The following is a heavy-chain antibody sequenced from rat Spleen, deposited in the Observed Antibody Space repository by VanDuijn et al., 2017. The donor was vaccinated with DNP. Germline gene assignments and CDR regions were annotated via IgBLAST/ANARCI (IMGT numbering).Heavy chain of an antibody. D-gene: IGHD4-2*01. V-gene: IGHV3-1*01. CDR2: ISYSGRT. CDR3: ARFRTGPDY. Sequence: EVQLQESGSGLVKPSQSLSLTCSVTGYSITSNFWGWIRKFPGNKMEYIGHISYSGRTNYNPSLKSRISISRDTSKNQFFLQFNSVTTEDTATYYCARFRTGPDYWGQGVMVTVSS. J-gene: IGHJ2*01. CDR1: GYSITSNF.